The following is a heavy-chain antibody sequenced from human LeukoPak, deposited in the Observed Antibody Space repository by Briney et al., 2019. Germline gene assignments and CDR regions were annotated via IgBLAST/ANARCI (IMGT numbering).Heavy chain of an antibody. Sequence: GGSLRLSCEASGFTFSHFGMHWVRQAPGEGLEWVAVIWSDATNEYYADSVRGRFTISRDNFKNTVSLQMNSLRAEDTAVYYRAKDAQRGFDYSNSLEHWGQGSLVTVS. D-gene: IGHD4-11*01. CDR3: AKDAQRGFDYSNSLEH. J-gene: IGHJ4*02. CDR1: GFTFSHFG. CDR2: IWSDATNE. V-gene: IGHV3-33*06.